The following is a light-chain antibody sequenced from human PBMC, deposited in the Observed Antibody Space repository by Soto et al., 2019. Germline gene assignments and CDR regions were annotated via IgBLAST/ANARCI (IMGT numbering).Light chain of an antibody. CDR1: QSVGTY. V-gene: IGKV3-11*01. Sequence: EIVLTQSPAILSLSPGERATLSCRASQSVGTYLDWYQQKLGQAPRLLIYDASNRATGIPARFSGSGSGTDFTLTISSLEPEDFAVDYCQPRVNWVTFGGGLKVEL. J-gene: IGKJ4*01. CDR2: DAS. CDR3: QPRVNWVT.